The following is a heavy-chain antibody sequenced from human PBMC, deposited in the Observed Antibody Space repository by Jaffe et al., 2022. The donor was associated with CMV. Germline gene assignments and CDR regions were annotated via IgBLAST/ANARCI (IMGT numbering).Heavy chain of an antibody. CDR3: ARQGSTGYSIFDFDY. D-gene: IGHD6-13*01. Sequence: QVQLQESGPGLVKPSETLSLTCTVSGGSISSYYWSWIRQPPGKGLEWIGYIYYSGSTNYNPSLKSRVTISVDTSKNQFSLKLSSVTAADTAVYYCARQGSTGYSIFDFDYWGQGTLVTVSS. J-gene: IGHJ4*02. CDR1: GGSISSYY. V-gene: IGHV4-59*01. CDR2: IYYSGST.